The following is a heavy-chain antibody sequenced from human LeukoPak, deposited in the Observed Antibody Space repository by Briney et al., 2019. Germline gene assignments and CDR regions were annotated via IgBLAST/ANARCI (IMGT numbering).Heavy chain of an antibody. D-gene: IGHD2-15*01. Sequence: GGSLRLSCAASGFTFSTYAMAWVRRAPGRGLEWVSTMALSGGPITYADSVRGRFTISRDDSKNTLYLHINSLRAEDTAIYYCARDVSLVVGASDFWGQGTLVTVSS. CDR1: GFTFSTYA. V-gene: IGHV3-23*01. CDR2: MALSGGPI. CDR3: ARDVSLVVGASDF. J-gene: IGHJ4*02.